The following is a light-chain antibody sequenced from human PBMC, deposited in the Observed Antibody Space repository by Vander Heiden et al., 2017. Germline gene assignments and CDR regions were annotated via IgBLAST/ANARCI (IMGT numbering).Light chain of an antibody. V-gene: IGLV1-47*01. CDR1: SSNIGSNY. J-gene: IGLJ2*01. CDR3: AAWDDSLSGVV. Sequence: QSLLTQPPSAPGTTGQRVTISFSGSSSNIGSNYVCWYQQLPETAPNPLIYRNNQRPSGVPGRFSGSKSGTSASLAISGLRSEDEADYYCAAWDDSLSGVVFGGGTKLTVL. CDR2: RNN.